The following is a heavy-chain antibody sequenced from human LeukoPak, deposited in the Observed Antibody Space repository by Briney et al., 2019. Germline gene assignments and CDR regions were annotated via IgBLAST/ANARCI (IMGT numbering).Heavy chain of an antibody. Sequence: GGSLRLSCAASGFTFDDYAMHWVRQAPGKGLEWVSLISWDGGSTYYADSVKGRFTISRDNSKNSLYLQMNSLRAEDTALYYCAKATTITGTTGWFDPWGQGTLATVSS. V-gene: IGHV3-43D*03. D-gene: IGHD1-7*01. J-gene: IGHJ5*02. CDR2: ISWDGGST. CDR3: AKATTITGTTGWFDP. CDR1: GFTFDDYA.